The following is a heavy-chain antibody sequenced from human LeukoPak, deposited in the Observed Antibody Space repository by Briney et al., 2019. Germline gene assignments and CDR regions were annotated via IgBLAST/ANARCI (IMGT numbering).Heavy chain of an antibody. CDR2: SYYSGST. CDR1: GGSISSYY. CDR3: ARVMDSSSSSGDY. D-gene: IGHD6-6*01. V-gene: IGHV4-59*13. Sequence: SSETLSLTCTVSGGSISSYYRSWIRQPPGKGLEWIGYSYYSGSTNYHPSLKSRVPISVDTSQNQFSLKLSSVTAADTAVYYCARVMDSSSSSGDYWGQGTLVTVSS. J-gene: IGHJ4*02.